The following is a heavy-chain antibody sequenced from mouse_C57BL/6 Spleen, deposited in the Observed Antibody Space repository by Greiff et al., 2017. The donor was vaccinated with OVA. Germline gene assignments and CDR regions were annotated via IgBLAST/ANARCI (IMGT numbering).Heavy chain of an antibody. V-gene: IGHV1-15*01. J-gene: IGHJ2*01. D-gene: IGHD1-1*01. CDR2: IDPETGGT. CDR3: TRRELLRSLYYFDY. Sequence: VQLQQSGAELVRPGASVTLSCKASGYTFTDYEMHWVKQTPVHGLEWIGAIDPETGGTAYNQKFKGKAILTADKSSSTAYMELRSLTSEDSAVYYCTRRELLRSLYYFDYWGQGTTLTVSS. CDR1: GYTFTDYE.